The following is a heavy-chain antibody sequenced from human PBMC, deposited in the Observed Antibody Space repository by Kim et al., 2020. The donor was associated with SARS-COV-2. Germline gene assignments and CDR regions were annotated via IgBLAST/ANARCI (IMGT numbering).Heavy chain of an antibody. J-gene: IGHJ4*02. V-gene: IGHV3-23*01. CDR2: ISGSGGST. CDR3: AKDLGRWLQYFDY. CDR1: GFTFSSYA. Sequence: GGSLRLSCAASGFTFSSYAMSWVRQAPGKGLECVSAISGSGGSTYYADSVKGRFTISRDNSKNTLYLQMNSLRAEDTAVYYCAKDLGRWLQYFDYWGQGTLVTVSS. D-gene: IGHD5-12*01.